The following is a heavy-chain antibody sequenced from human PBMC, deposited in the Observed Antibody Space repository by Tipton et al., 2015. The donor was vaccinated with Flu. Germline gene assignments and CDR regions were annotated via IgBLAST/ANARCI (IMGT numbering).Heavy chain of an antibody. J-gene: IGHJ5*01. CDR2: IYYTGST. CDR1: GGRIGDYY. CDR3: ARRDYSNYVSVPKNWFDS. D-gene: IGHD4-11*01. V-gene: IGHV4-59*07. Sequence: TLSLTCTVSGGRIGDYYYSWFRQSPGKGLEWIGYIYYTGSTDHNPSLGSRVTISMDTSANQFSLNLRSVTAADTAVYYCARRDYSNYVSVPKNWFDSWGRGILVTVSS.